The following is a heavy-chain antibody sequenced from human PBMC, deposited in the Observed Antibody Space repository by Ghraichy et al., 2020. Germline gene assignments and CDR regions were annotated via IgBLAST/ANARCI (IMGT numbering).Heavy chain of an antibody. D-gene: IGHD3-3*01. CDR2: IYYSGST. Sequence: SETLSLTCTVSGGSISSGDYYWSWIRQPPGKGLEWIGYIYYSGSTYYNPSLKSRVTISVDTSKNQFSLKLSSVTAADTAVYYCAREDMYYDFWSGPLGMEGMDVWGQGTTVTVSS. CDR1: GGSISSGDYY. J-gene: IGHJ6*02. CDR3: AREDMYYDFWSGPLGMEGMDV. V-gene: IGHV4-30-4*01.